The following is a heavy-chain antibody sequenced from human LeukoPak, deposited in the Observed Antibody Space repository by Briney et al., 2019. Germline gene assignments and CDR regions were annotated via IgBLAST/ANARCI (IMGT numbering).Heavy chain of an antibody. V-gene: IGHV4-61*02. D-gene: IGHD3-22*01. CDR2: IYTSGST. Sequence: PSETLSLTCTVSGNSISSGDNYWSWIRQPAGKGLEWIERIYTSGSTNYNPSLKSRVTISGDTSKNQFSLRLSSVTAADTAVYYCAYYYDSSGFYPEMSWGQGILVTVSS. J-gene: IGHJ4*02. CDR3: AYYYDSSGFYPEMS. CDR1: GNSISSGDNY.